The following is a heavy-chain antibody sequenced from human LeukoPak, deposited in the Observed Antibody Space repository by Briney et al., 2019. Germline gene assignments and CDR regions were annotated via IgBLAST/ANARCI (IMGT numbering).Heavy chain of an antibody. D-gene: IGHD6-13*01. J-gene: IGHJ4*02. CDR1: GFTFSSHS. CDR2: ISSSSSYI. Sequence: GGSLRLSCAASGFTFSSHSMNWVRQAPGKGLEWVSSISSSSSYIYYADSVKGRFTISRDSAKNSLYLQMNSLRAEDTAVYYCARELGYSSNRYGDYWGQGTLVTVSS. CDR3: ARELGYSSNRYGDY. V-gene: IGHV3-21*01.